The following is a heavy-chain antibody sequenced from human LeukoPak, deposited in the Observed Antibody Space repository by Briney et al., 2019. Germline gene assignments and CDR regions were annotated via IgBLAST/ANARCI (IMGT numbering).Heavy chain of an antibody. V-gene: IGHV1-69*04. Sequence: SVKVSCKASGGTFSSYAISWVRQAPGQGLEWMGRIIPILGIANYAQKFQGRVTITANKSTTTAYMELSSLRSEDTAVYYCARTSRDGYSLDYWGQGTLVTVSS. J-gene: IGHJ4*02. D-gene: IGHD5-24*01. CDR1: GGTFSSYA. CDR3: ARTSRDGYSLDY. CDR2: IIPILGIA.